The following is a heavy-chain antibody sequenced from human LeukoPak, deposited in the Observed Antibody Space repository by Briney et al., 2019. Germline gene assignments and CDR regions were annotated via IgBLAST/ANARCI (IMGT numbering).Heavy chain of an antibody. D-gene: IGHD2-8*01. CDR2: IYHSGST. Sequence: SETLSLTCAVSGGSISSSNWWSWVRQPPGKGLEWIGEIYHSGSTNYNPSLKSRVTISVDTSKNQFSLKLSSVTAADTAVYYCARANGESIDYYYYYMDVWSKGTTVTVSS. CDR3: ARANGESIDYYYYYMDV. CDR1: GGSISSSNW. J-gene: IGHJ6*03. V-gene: IGHV4-4*02.